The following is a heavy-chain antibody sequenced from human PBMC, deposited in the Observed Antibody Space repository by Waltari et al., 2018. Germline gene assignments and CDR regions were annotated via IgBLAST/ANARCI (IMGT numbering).Heavy chain of an antibody. J-gene: IGHJ3*02. D-gene: IGHD6-6*01. CDR1: GFTFSSYS. CDR2: ISSSSTI. CDR3: AGEGIAARPEAFDI. V-gene: IGHV3-48*04. Sequence: EVQLVESGGGLVQPGGSLRLSCAASGFTFSSYSMHWVRQAPGKGLEWVSYISSSSTIYYADSVKGRFTISRDNAKNSLYLQMNSLRAEDTAVYYCAGEGIAARPEAFDIWGQGTMVTVSS.